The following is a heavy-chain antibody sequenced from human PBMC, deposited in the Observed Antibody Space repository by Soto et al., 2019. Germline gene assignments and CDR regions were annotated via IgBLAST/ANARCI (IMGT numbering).Heavy chain of an antibody. V-gene: IGHV3-30-3*01. D-gene: IGHD2-2*01. CDR2: ISYDGSNK. CDR3: ARDSQDIVVVPAAPLGRQDQASWFDP. CDR1: GFTFSSYA. Sequence: GGSLRLSCAASGFTFSSYAMHWVRQAPGKGLEWVAVISYDGSNKYYADSVKGRFTISRDNSKNTLYLQMNSLRAEDTAVYYCARDSQDIVVVPAAPLGRQDQASWFDPWGQGTQVTVSS. J-gene: IGHJ5*02.